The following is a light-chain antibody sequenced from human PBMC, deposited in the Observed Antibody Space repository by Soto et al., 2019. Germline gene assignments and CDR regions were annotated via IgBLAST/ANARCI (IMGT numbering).Light chain of an antibody. CDR2: DAS. J-gene: IGKJ4*01. CDR3: QQYNSYSLT. CDR1: QSISSW. V-gene: IGKV1-5*01. Sequence: DIQMTQSPSTLSASVGDRVTITCRASQSISSWLAWYHQKPGKAPKLLIYDASSLESGVPSRFSGSGSGTEFTLTISSLQPDDFATYYCQQYNSYSLTFGGGTKVEIK.